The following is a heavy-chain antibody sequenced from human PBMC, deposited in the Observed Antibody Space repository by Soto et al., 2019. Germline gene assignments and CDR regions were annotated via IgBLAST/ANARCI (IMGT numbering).Heavy chain of an antibody. Sequence: GGSLRLSCAASGFTFSGYCMNWVRQAPGKELEWVSSISSSSSYIYYADSVKGRFTISRDNAKNSLYLQMNSLRAEDTAVYYCARDSSGLRTDAFDIWGQGTMVTVSS. CDR1: GFTFSGYC. D-gene: IGHD5-18*01. V-gene: IGHV3-21*01. J-gene: IGHJ3*02. CDR2: ISSSSSYI. CDR3: ARDSSGLRTDAFDI.